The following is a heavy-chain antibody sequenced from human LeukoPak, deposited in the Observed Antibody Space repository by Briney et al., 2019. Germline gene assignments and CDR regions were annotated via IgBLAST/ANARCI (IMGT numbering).Heavy chain of an antibody. CDR1: SGSISSYY. J-gene: IGHJ3*02. CDR2: IYYSGST. D-gene: IGHD3-22*01. Sequence: SETLSLTCTVSSGSISSYYWSWIRQPPGKGLEWIGYIYYSGSTNYNPSLKSRVTISVDTSKNQFSLKLSSVTAADTAVYYCARGDSSGYYYGTYDAFDIWGQGTMVTVSS. CDR3: ARGDSSGYYYGTYDAFDI. V-gene: IGHV4-59*01.